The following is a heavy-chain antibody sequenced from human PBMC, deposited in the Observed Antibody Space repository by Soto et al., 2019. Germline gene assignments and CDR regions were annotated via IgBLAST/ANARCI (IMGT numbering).Heavy chain of an antibody. CDR3: AKELKPYNSGWYFALS. CDR2: IYLSGNT. D-gene: IGHD6-19*01. V-gene: IGHV4-4*07. Sequence: KTSETLSLTCTVSGGSISSHYWSWIRQPAGKGLEWIGRIYLSGNTKINPSLKNRVTVSVDASKNQFSLNLKSVTAADTAVYYCAKELKPYNSGWYFALSGGQGTLVTVSS. CDR1: GGSISSHY. J-gene: IGHJ4*02.